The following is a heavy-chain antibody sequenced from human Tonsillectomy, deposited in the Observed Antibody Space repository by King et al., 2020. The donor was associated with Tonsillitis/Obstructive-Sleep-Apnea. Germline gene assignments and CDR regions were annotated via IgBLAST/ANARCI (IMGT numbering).Heavy chain of an antibody. CDR1: GFTFDDYA. CDR3: AKDLIIAVSGTPGDAFDI. J-gene: IGHJ3*02. CDR2: ISWNSGSI. Sequence: VQLVESGGGLVQPGRSLRLSCVASGFTFDDYAMYWVRQAPGKGLEWVSGISWNSGSIAYADSVKDRFTISRDNAKNSLYLQMKSLRAEDTALYYCAKDLIIAVSGTPGDAFDIWGQGTMVTVSS. V-gene: IGHV3-9*01. D-gene: IGHD6-19*01.